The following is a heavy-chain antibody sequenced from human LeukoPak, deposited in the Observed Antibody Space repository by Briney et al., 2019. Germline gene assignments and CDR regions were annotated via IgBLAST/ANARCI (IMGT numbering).Heavy chain of an antibody. CDR1: GYSFTNYW. CDR2: IYPGDSDT. V-gene: IGHV5-51*01. CDR3: VRHLSSASIAASDY. Sequence: PGESLKISCKGSGYSFTNYWIGWVRQMPGKGLEWMGIIYPGDSDTRYSPSFQGQVTISADKSVSTAFLQWSSLKASDTAMYYCVRHLSSASIAASDYWGQGTLVTVSS. J-gene: IGHJ4*02. D-gene: IGHD6-6*01.